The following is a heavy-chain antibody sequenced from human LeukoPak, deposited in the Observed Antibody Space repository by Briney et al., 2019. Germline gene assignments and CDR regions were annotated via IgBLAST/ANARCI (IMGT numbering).Heavy chain of an antibody. CDR2: IRGSDSST. V-gene: IGHV3-23*01. CDR1: GFTFSSYA. CDR3: AKGPYSSGWPHFDY. Sequence: GGSLRLSCAASGFTFSSYAMSWVRQAPGKGLEWVSAIRGSDSSTYYADSVKGRFTISRDNSKNTLYLQMNSLRAEDTAVYYCAKGPYSSGWPHFDYWGQGTLVTVSS. D-gene: IGHD6-19*01. J-gene: IGHJ4*02.